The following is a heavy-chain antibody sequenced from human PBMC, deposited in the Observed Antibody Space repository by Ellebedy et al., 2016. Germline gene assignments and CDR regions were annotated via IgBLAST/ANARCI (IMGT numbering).Heavy chain of an antibody. D-gene: IGHD2-21*02. J-gene: IGHJ4*02. CDR3: AREDTYWSMQTAAVDF. CDR2: INPGNAKT. Sequence: ASVKVSCKASGYIFSHYALHWVRQAPGQSLEWVGRINPGNAKTKYLQKLQGRVLITADTSANKTYLELTGLIFEDTAFYYCAREDTYWSMQTAAVDFWGQGTLVSVSS. V-gene: IGHV1-3*01. CDR1: GYIFSHYA.